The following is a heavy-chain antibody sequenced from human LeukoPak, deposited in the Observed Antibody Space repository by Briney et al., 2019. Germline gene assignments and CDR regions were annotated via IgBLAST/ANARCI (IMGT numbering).Heavy chain of an antibody. D-gene: IGHD3-10*01. V-gene: IGHV4-34*01. CDR2: INHSGST. J-gene: IGHJ6*03. CDR3: ARLCITMVRGVITNYYFYYMDV. Sequence: SETLSLTCAVYGGSFSGYYWSWIRQPPGKGLEWIGEINHSGSTNYNPSLKSRVTISVDTSKNQFSLKMSSVTAAETAVEYCARLCITMVRGVITNYYFYYMDVWGKGTTVTISS. CDR1: GGSFSGYY.